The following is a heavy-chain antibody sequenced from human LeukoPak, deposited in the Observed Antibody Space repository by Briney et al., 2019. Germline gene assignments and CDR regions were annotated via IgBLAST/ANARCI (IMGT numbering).Heavy chain of an antibody. Sequence: GGSLRLSCAASGFTFSNYGMHWVRQAPGKGLEWVAFIRYDGNDKYSADPVKGRFTISRDNSKNTLYLQMSSLRAEDTAVYYCAKPYPYSGSFFVDYWGQGTLVTVSS. V-gene: IGHV3-30*02. CDR1: GFTFSNYG. CDR3: AKPYPYSGSFFVDY. D-gene: IGHD1-26*01. CDR2: IRYDGNDK. J-gene: IGHJ4*02.